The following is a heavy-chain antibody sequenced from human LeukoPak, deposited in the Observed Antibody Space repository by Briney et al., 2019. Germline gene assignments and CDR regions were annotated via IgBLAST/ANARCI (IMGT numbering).Heavy chain of an antibody. CDR2: INHSGST. J-gene: IGHJ6*03. V-gene: IGHV4-34*01. Sequence: SETLSLSCAVYGGSFSGYYWSWIRQPPGKGLEFIGEINHSGSTNYNPSLKSRVTVSVDTSKNQFSLKLSSVTAADTAIYYCARSDSGYDSRNYYYYYYIDVWGKGTTVTVSS. D-gene: IGHD5-12*01. CDR3: ARSDSGYDSRNYYYYYYIDV. CDR1: GGSFSGYY.